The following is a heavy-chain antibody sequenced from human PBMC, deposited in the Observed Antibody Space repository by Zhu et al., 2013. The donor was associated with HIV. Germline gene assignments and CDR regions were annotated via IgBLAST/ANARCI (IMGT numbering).Heavy chain of an antibody. D-gene: IGHD6-13*01. Sequence: QVRLVQSGAEVRKPGASVKVSCKASGYTFNGYYMHWVRQAPGQRPEWMGWINPKSGGTNYAQKFQGRVTMTSDTSISTAYMELSSLRSEDTAVYYCARGYSSSWYQHWGQGTLVTVSS. CDR2: INPKSGGT. V-gene: IGHV1-2*02. CDR1: GYTFNGYY. J-gene: IGHJ1*01. CDR3: ARGYSSSWYQH.